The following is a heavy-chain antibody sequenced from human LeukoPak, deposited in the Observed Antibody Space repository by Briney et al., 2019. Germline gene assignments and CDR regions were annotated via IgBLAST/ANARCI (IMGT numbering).Heavy chain of an antibody. V-gene: IGHV4-59*08. CDR3: ARHVAAAGPYPYAFEI. J-gene: IGHJ3*02. Sequence: SETLSLTCTVSGGSISSYYWSWIRQPPGKGLEWIGYIYYSGSTNYKPSLKSRVTISLDTSKNQFSLRLRSVTAADTAVYYCARHVAAAGPYPYAFEIWGQGTVVTVSS. CDR2: IYYSGST. CDR1: GGSISSYY. D-gene: IGHD6-13*01.